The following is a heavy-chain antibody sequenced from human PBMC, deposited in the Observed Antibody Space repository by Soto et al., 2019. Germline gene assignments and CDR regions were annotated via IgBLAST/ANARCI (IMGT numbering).Heavy chain of an antibody. CDR2: INHSGST. CDR1: GGSFSGYY. CDR3: ARSRGYAFDY. V-gene: IGHV4-34*01. J-gene: IGHJ4*02. D-gene: IGHD5-12*01. Sequence: SETLSLTCAVYGGSFSGYYWSWIRQPPGKGLEWIGEINHSGSTNYNPSLKSRVTISVDTSKNQFPLKLSSVTAADTAVYYCARSRGYAFDYWGQGTLVTVSS.